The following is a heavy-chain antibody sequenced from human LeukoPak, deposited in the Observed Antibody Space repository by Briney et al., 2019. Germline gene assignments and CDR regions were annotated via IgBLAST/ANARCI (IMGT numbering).Heavy chain of an antibody. J-gene: IGHJ4*02. CDR1: GFTFSSYG. Sequence: GGSLRLSCAASGFTFSSYGMHWVRQAPGKGLEWVSAISGSEMTTYYADSVKGRFTISRDNSRNILFLQMNSLTAEDSAIYYCAKGYCSSSSCYSPFDFWGQGTPVTASS. D-gene: IGHD2-2*01. CDR3: AKGYCSSSSCYSPFDF. CDR2: ISGSEMTT. V-gene: IGHV3-23*01.